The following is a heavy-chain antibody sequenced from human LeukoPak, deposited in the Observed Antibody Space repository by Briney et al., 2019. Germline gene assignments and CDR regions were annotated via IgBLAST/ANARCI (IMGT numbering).Heavy chain of an antibody. J-gene: IGHJ5*02. Sequence: ASVKASCKASGYTFTSYGISWVRQAPGQGLEWMGWISAYNGDTNYAQKLQGRVTMTTDTSTSTAYMELRSLRSDDTAVYYCARGIGESPYNWFDPWAREPWSPSPQ. D-gene: IGHD3-10*01. V-gene: IGHV1-18*01. CDR2: ISAYNGDT. CDR3: ARGIGESPYNWFDP. CDR1: GYTFTSYG.